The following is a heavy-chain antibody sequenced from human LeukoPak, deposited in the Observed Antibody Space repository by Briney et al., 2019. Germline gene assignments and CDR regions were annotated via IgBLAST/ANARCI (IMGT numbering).Heavy chain of an antibody. V-gene: IGHV4-31*03. Sequence: PSETLSLTCTVSGGSISSGGYYWSWIRQHPGKGLEWIGYIYYSRSTYYNPSLKSRVTISVDTSKNQFSLRLSSVTAADTAVYYCARGSGSYFVFDYWGQGTLVTVSS. CDR2: IYYSRST. CDR3: ARGSGSYFVFDY. D-gene: IGHD3-10*01. CDR1: GGSISSGGYY. J-gene: IGHJ4*02.